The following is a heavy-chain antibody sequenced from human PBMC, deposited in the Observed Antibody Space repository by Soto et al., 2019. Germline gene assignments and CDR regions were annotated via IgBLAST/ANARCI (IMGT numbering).Heavy chain of an antibody. V-gene: IGHV3-23*01. CDR3: AKVFAHWREVYYFDY. CDR1: GFTFSSYA. J-gene: IGHJ4*02. Sequence: EVQVLESGGGLVQPGGSLRLSCAASGFTFSSYAMNWVRQAPGKGLEWVSAISGSGGGTYYADSVKGRFTISRDNSKNTLYLQMNSLTVEDTAVYYCAKVFAHWREVYYFDYWGQGTLVTVSS. CDR2: ISGSGGGT. D-gene: IGHD1-1*01.